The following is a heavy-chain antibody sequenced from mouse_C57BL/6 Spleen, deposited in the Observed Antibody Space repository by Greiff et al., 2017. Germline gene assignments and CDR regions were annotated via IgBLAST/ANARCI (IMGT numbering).Heavy chain of an antibody. Sequence: VQLQQSGAELVRPGASVKLSCTASGFNIKDDYMNWVKQRPEQGLEWIGWIDPENGDTEYASKFQGKATITADTSSNTAYLQLSSLTSEDTAVYYCTTEGSTMVNWGQGTTLTVSS. J-gene: IGHJ2*01. CDR2: IDPENGDT. V-gene: IGHV14-4*01. D-gene: IGHD2-2*01. CDR1: GFNIKDDY. CDR3: TTEGSTMVN.